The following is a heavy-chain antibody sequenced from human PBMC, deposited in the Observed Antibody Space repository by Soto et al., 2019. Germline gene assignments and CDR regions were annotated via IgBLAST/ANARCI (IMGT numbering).Heavy chain of an antibody. V-gene: IGHV3-23*01. CDR2: ISGSGGST. CDR1: GFTFSSYA. CDR3: AKDLSTGYTVYYYGMDV. Sequence: EVQLLESGGGLVQPGGSLRLSCAASGFTFSSYAMSWVRQAPGTGLEWVSAISGSGGSTYNADSVKGRFTNSRDNAKNTQDLQMNSLRAEDTAVYYCAKDLSTGYTVYYYGMDVWGQGTTVTVSS. D-gene: IGHD3-9*01. J-gene: IGHJ6*02.